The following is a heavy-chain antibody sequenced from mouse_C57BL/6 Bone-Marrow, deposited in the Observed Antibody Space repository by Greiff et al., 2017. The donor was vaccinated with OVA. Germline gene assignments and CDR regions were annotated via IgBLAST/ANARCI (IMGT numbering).Heavy chain of an antibody. CDR3: ARVLLWFDD. V-gene: IGHV3-6*01. J-gene: IGHJ2*01. CDR1: GYSITSGYY. D-gene: IGHD2-10*01. Sequence: EVQLQESGPGLVKPSQSLSLTCSVTGYSITSGYYWNWIRQFPGNKLEWMGYISYDGSNNYNPSLKNRISITRDTSKNQFFLKLNSVTTEDTATYYCARVLLWFDDWGQGTTLTVSS. CDR2: ISYDGSN.